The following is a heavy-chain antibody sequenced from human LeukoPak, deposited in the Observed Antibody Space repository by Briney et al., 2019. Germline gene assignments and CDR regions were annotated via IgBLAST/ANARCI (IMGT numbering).Heavy chain of an antibody. Sequence: GGSLRLSCEASGFIFKRYTMHWVRQTPDKGLEWVAIISYDGSDDYCADSVRGRLKVSRDNSRNTLHLQMSSLRFEDTGVYYCARDGGYCNGSSCYRTWNMDVWGKGTTVTVSS. CDR2: ISYDGSDD. J-gene: IGHJ6*03. V-gene: IGHV3-30*15. D-gene: IGHD2-15*01. CDR3: ARDGGYCNGSSCYRTWNMDV. CDR1: GFIFKRYT.